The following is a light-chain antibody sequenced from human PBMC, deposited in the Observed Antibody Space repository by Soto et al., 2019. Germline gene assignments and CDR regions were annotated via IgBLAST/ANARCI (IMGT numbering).Light chain of an antibody. CDR2: RNN. Sequence: QSALTQPPSASEAPGQRVIISCSGSSSNIGSNYVYWYQQLPGTAPKLLIYRNNQRRSGVPDRFSGSKSGTSVSLAISGLRSEDEADYYCAAWDDSLSGVLFGGGTKLTVL. CDR3: AAWDDSLSGVL. J-gene: IGLJ2*01. CDR1: SSNIGSNY. V-gene: IGLV1-47*01.